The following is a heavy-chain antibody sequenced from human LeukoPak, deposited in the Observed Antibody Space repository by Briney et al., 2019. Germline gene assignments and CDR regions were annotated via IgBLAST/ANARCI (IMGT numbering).Heavy chain of an antibody. J-gene: IGHJ4*02. D-gene: IGHD5-24*01. Sequence: ASVKVSCKVSGYTLTELSMHWVRQAPGKGLEWMGGFDPEDGETIYAQKFQGRVTMTEDTSTDTAYMELGSLRSEDTAVYYCATCLRGWLQPKFDYWGQGTLVTVSS. CDR3: ATCLRGWLQPKFDY. CDR1: GYTLTELS. CDR2: FDPEDGET. V-gene: IGHV1-24*01.